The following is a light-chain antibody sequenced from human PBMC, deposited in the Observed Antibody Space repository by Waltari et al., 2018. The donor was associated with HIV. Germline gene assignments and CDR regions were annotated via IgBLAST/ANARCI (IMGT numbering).Light chain of an antibody. J-gene: IGLJ3*02. CDR2: EVS. CDR3: CSYAGSGTWV. CDR1: SNDVVYYNL. Sequence: QSALTQPASVSGSPGQSITTSCAGASNDVVYYNLVSWYQQHPAKAPKLMIYEVSNRPSGDSHRFSGAKSGNMASLTISGLQGEDEADYYCCSYAGSGTWVFGGGTKVTVL. V-gene: IGLV2-23*02.